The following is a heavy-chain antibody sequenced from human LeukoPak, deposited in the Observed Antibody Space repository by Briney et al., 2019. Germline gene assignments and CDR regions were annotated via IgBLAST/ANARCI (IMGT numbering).Heavy chain of an antibody. CDR2: IKVDGSEK. J-gene: IGHJ4*02. Sequence: GGSLRLSCAASGFTFSNYWMSWVRQAPGKGLEWVANIKVDGSEKYYVDSVKGRFTISRDNGKNSLYLQMNSLRAEDTAVYYCARYRHLGYWGQGTLVTVSS. CDR3: ARYRHLGY. CDR1: GFTFSNYW. V-gene: IGHV3-7*01.